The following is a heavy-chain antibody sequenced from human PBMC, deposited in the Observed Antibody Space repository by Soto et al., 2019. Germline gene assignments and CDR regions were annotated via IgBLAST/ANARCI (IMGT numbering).Heavy chain of an antibody. CDR1: GGTFSRYA. V-gene: IGHV1-69*01. Sequence: QVQLVQSGAEVKKPGSSVXVSCKASGGTFSRYAFSWVRQAPGQGLEXMGGIVPIYGTRGFAQKFQGRLTITADEPTRTAYMELSSLRSEDTAVYYCARDLDYYGSGSHYYYGMGVWGQGTTVTVSS. CDR2: IVPIYGTR. CDR3: ARDLDYYGSGSHYYYGMGV. J-gene: IGHJ6*02. D-gene: IGHD3-10*01.